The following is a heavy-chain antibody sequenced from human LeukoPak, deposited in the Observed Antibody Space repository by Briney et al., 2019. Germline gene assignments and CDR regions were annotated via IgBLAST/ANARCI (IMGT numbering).Heavy chain of an antibody. V-gene: IGHV1-69*05. Sequence: GASVKVSCKASGGTFSSYAISWVRQAPGQGLEWMGGIIPIFGTANYAQKLQGRVTMTTDTSTSTAYMELRSLRSDDTAVYYCARGLGQQGEYYFDYWGQGTLVTVSS. CDR3: ARGLGQQGEYYFDY. J-gene: IGHJ4*02. CDR2: IIPIFGTA. CDR1: GGTFSSYA. D-gene: IGHD6-13*01.